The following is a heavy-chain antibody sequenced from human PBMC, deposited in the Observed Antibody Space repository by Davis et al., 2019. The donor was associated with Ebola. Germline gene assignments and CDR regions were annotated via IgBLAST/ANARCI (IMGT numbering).Heavy chain of an antibody. CDR1: GDSVSRNSAA. D-gene: IGHD1-26*01. J-gene: IGHJ6*02. Sequence: SQTLSLTCAISGDSVSRNSAAWNWIRQSPSRGLEWLGRTYYRSKWYNDYAVSVKSRIPINPDTSKNQFSLQLNSVTPEDTAVYYCARDRVMGYYYYYYGMDVWGQGTTVTVSS. CDR2: TYYRSKWYN. CDR3: ARDRVMGYYYYYYGMDV. V-gene: IGHV6-1*01.